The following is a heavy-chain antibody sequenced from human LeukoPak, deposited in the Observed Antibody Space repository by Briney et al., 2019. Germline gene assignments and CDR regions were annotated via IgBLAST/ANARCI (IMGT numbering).Heavy chain of an antibody. CDR3: AKHGVWFGELHSYYFDY. V-gene: IGHV3-23*01. CDR1: GFTFSSYA. D-gene: IGHD3-10*01. Sequence: GGSLRLSCAASGFTFSSYAMSWVRQAPGKGLEWVLAISGSGGSTYYADSVKGRFTISRDNSKNTLYLQMNSLRAEDTAVYYCAKHGVWFGELHSYYFDYWGQGTLVTVSS. CDR2: ISGSGGST. J-gene: IGHJ4*02.